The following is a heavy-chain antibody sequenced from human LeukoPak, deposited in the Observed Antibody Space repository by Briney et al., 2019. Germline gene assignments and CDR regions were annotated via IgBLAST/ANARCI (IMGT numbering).Heavy chain of an antibody. Sequence: ASVKVSCKASGGTFSSFAISWVRQAPGQGLEWMGWISAYNGNTNYAQKLQGRVTMTTDTSTSTAYMELRSLRSDDTAVYYCAGSRVPLGYYGMDVWGQGTTVTVSS. D-gene: IGHD3-16*01. J-gene: IGHJ6*02. CDR3: AGSRVPLGYYGMDV. CDR1: GGTFSSFA. V-gene: IGHV1-18*01. CDR2: ISAYNGNT.